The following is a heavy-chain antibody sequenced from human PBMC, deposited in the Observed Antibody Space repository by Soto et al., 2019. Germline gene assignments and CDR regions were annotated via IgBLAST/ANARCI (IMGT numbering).Heavy chain of an antibody. CDR1: GFSLNTGGLG. J-gene: IGHJ6*02. D-gene: IGHD2-21*02. CDR2: IYWDNDK. CDR3: VHSRCGGDCLQSYSSHYYYGMDV. Sequence: QITLKESGPTLVKPTQTLTLTCTFSGFSLNTGGLGVGWIRQPPGKALEWLALIYWDNDKRYSPSLMSRLTITKHTAKNQVVRTMTNMDPVDAATYYCVHSRCGGDCLQSYSSHYYYGMDVWGQGTTVTVSS. V-gene: IGHV2-5*02.